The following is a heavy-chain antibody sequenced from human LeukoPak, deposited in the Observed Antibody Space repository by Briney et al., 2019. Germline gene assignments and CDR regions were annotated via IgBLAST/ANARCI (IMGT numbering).Heavy chain of an antibody. D-gene: IGHD2-15*01. J-gene: IGHJ4*02. CDR3: ARQSKDIVVVVAAIRVPYYFDY. V-gene: IGHV4-39*01. Sequence: PSETLSLTCTVSGGSISSSSYYWGWIRQPPGKGLEWIGSIYYSGSTYYNPSLKSRVTISVDTSKNQFSLKLSSVTAADTAVYYCARQSKDIVVVVAAIRVPYYFDYWGQGTLVTVSS. CDR1: GGSISSSSYY. CDR2: IYYSGST.